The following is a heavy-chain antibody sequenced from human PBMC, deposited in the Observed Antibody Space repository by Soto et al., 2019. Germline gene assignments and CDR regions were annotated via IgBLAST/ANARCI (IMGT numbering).Heavy chain of an antibody. CDR3: ARGDYGTGGYPFPYFDY. V-gene: IGHV1-2*02. D-gene: IGHD2-8*02. CDR1: GYSFTGYY. Sequence: HEHLVQSGAEVKRPGASLKVSCKASGYSFTGYYIHWVRQAPVQGLEWMGWINPDSGATNYAQNFQGRVTLTSDTYISTASMDLTSLTSDDTAGYYCARGDYGTGGYPFPYFDYWGQGTLVIVSS. J-gene: IGHJ4*02. CDR2: INPDSGAT.